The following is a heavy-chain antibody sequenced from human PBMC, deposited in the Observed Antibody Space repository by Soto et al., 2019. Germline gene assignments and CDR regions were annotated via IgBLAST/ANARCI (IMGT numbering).Heavy chain of an antibody. V-gene: IGHV4-30-4*01. CDR2: IYYSGST. CDR1: GGSISSADYY. D-gene: IGHD5-12*01. CDR3: ARAIVVTIGGMDV. Sequence: SETLSLTCTVSGGSISSADYYWSWVRQPPGKGLEWIGYIYYSGSTLFNPSLKSRVTISKDTSRNQFSLRLNSVTAADTAVYYCARAIVVTIGGMDVWGQGTTVTVSS. J-gene: IGHJ6*02.